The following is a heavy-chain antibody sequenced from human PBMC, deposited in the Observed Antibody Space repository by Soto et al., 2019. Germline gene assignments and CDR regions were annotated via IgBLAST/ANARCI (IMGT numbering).Heavy chain of an antibody. D-gene: IGHD2-21*02. CDR3: VRERRPYCGGDCYDAFDI. J-gene: IGHJ3*02. V-gene: IGHV1-69*04. CDR2: IIPILGIA. Sequence: ASVKVSCKASGGTFSSYAISWVRQAPGQGLEWMGRIIPILGIANYAQKFQGRVTITGDKSTSTAYMELSSLRSEDTAVYYCVRERRPYCGGDCYDAFDIWGQGTMVT. CDR1: GGTFSSYA.